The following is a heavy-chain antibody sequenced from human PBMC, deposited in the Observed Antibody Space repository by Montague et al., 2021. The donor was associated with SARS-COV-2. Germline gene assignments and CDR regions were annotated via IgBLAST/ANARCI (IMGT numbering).Heavy chain of an antibody. Sequence: SETLSLTCTVSGGSISTYYWNWIRQFPGKGLEWIGYIDYSGSTNYNPSRRGRVIISVDRSKIQFSLKLNSVTAADTAIYYCARLPYDNSYGMDVWGQGTTVTVSS. D-gene: IGHD3-9*01. CDR1: GGSISTYY. CDR2: IDYSGST. V-gene: IGHV4-59*01. J-gene: IGHJ6*02. CDR3: ARLPYDNSYGMDV.